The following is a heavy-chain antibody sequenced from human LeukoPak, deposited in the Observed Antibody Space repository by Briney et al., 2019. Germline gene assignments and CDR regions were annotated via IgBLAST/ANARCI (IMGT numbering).Heavy chain of an antibody. CDR2: IIPFLGIA. CDR3: ARMATVGYCSGGSCQLEDWFDP. Sequence: SVKVSCKASGGTFSNYAISWVRQAPGQGLEWMGRIIPFLGIANYAQKFQGRVTVTADKSTSTAYMELSSLRSEDTALYYCARMATVGYCSGGSCQLEDWFDPWGQGTPVTVSS. CDR1: GGTFSNYA. D-gene: IGHD2-15*01. V-gene: IGHV1-69*04. J-gene: IGHJ5*02.